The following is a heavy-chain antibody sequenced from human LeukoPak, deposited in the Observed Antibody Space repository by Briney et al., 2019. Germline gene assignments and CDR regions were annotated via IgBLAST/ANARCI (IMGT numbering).Heavy chain of an antibody. CDR3: ARDRSTTMVVVGDDAFDI. D-gene: IGHD3-22*01. Sequence: AGGSLRLSCAASGFTFATYVMTWVRQAPGKGLVWISRINGDGTTIYYADSVKGRFTISRDNAKNSLYLQMNSLRAEDTAVYYCARDRSTTMVVVGDDAFDIWGQGTMVTVSS. J-gene: IGHJ3*02. V-gene: IGHV3-74*01. CDR1: GFTFATYV. CDR2: INGDGTTI.